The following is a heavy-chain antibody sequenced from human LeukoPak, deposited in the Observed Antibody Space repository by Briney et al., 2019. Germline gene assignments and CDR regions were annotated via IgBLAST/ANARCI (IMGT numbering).Heavy chain of an antibody. V-gene: IGHV3-30*03. CDR3: ARTKGYSYGYYFGY. D-gene: IGHD5-18*01. Sequence: GGSLRLSCAASGFTFSSYAMHWVRQSLGKGLEWVAVMSYDGFNKYCADSVKGRFTISRDNSKNTLYLQMNSLRAEDTAVYYCARTKGYSYGYYFGYWGQGTLVTVSS. CDR2: MSYDGFNK. CDR1: GFTFSSYA. J-gene: IGHJ4*02.